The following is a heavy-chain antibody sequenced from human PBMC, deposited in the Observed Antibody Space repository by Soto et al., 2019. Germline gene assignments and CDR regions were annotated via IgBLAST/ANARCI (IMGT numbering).Heavy chain of an antibody. D-gene: IGHD1-7*01. CDR3: AKAHSFVELTPFDY. CDR2: ISGSGGTT. CDR1: GFTFYSYA. J-gene: IGHJ4*02. Sequence: EVQLLESGGGLVQPGGSLRLSCAASGFTFYSYAMTWVRQAPGEGLEWVSSISGSGGTTYYADSVKGRFTISRDSSKNTLYLQMNSLRTEDTAVYYCAKAHSFVELTPFDYWGQGSLVTVSS. V-gene: IGHV3-23*01.